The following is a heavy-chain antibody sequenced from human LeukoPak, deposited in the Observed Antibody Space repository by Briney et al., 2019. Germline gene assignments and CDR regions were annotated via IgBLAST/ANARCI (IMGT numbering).Heavy chain of an antibody. CDR2: IYSGGST. CDR3: ARDRGYSGSSNGDY. J-gene: IGHJ4*02. Sequence: PGGSLRLSCAASGFTVSSNYMSWVRQAPGKGLEWGSVIYSGGSTYYADSVKGRFTISRDNSKNTLYLQMNSLRAEDTAVYYCARDRGYSGSSNGDYWGQGTLVTVSS. D-gene: IGHD1-26*01. V-gene: IGHV3-66*01. CDR1: GFTVSSNY.